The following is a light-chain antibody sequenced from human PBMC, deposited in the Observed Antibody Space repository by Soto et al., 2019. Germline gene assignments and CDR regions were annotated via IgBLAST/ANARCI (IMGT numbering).Light chain of an antibody. CDR1: SSDIGTYNF. CDR3: SSYAASSAVV. V-gene: IGLV2-14*03. CDR2: DVS. J-gene: IGLJ2*01. Sequence: SALTQPASVSGSPGQSITISCPGTSSDIGTYNFVSWYQQHPGKAPQLLIYDVSFRPSGVSDRFSGSKSGSTASLTISGLQSKDEANYFCSSYAASSAVVFGGGTK.